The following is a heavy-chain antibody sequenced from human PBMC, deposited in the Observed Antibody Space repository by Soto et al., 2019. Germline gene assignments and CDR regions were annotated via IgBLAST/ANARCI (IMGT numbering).Heavy chain of an antibody. Sequence: QVQLVQSGAEVKKPGSSVKVSCKASGGTFSSYAISWVRQAPGQGLEWMGGIIPIFGTANYAQKFQGRVTITADESTSRAYMELSSLRSEDTAVYYCARDNLVVVRAARQAFDPWGQGTLVTVSS. CDR3: ARDNLVVVRAARQAFDP. V-gene: IGHV1-69*01. CDR1: GGTFSSYA. CDR2: IIPIFGTA. J-gene: IGHJ5*02. D-gene: IGHD2-2*01.